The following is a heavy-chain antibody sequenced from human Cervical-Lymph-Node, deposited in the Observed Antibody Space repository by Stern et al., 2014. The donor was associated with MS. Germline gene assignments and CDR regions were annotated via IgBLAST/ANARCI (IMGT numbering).Heavy chain of an antibody. CDR3: TTIVGGSLGY. D-gene: IGHD1-26*01. CDR1: GLTCSNAW. CDR2: IKSKSAAGTT. V-gene: IGHV3-15*01. Sequence: EVQLVESGGGLVKPGGSLRLSCGASGLTCSNAWMSWVRKAPGQGLEWGGRIKSKSAAGTTDYTAPVKGRFTISRDDSENTLYLLMNSLKTEDTAVYYCTTIVGGSLGYWGQGTLVTVSS. J-gene: IGHJ4*02.